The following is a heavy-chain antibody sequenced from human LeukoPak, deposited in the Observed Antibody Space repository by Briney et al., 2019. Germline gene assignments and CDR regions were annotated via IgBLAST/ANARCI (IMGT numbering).Heavy chain of an antibody. CDR1: GGSFSGYY. D-gene: IGHD3-10*01. CDR3: ARLTHVLLWFRELLTHDAFDI. V-gene: IGHV4-34*01. Sequence: SETLSLTCAVYGGSFSGYYWSWLRQPPGKGLEWLGEINHSVSTNYNPSLKSRVTISVDTSKNQFSLKLSSVTAADTAVYYCARLTHVLLWFRELLTHDAFDIWGQGTMVTVSS. CDR2: INHSVST. J-gene: IGHJ3*02.